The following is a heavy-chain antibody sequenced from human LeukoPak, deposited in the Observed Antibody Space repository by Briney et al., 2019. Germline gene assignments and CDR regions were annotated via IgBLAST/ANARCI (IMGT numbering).Heavy chain of an antibody. CDR1: GGSISSSSYY. CDR2: FHYSGST. V-gene: IGHV4-39*07. CDR3: ARLYRKTYKWNDQPDY. Sequence: SETLSLTCSVSGGSISSSSYYWGWIRQPPGKGLEWIGTFHYSGSTYYNPSLKSRVTISVNMSKDQFSLKLISVTAADTAVYYCARLYRKTYKWNDQPDYWGQGTLVTVSS. D-gene: IGHD1-20*01. J-gene: IGHJ4*02.